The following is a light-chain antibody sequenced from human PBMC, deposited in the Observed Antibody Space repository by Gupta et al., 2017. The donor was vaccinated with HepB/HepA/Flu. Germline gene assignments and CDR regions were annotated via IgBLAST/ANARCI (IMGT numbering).Light chain of an antibody. CDR2: DVS. J-gene: IGKJ2*01. Sequence: DVVLTQSPLSLPVTLGQPASISCRSSQSLGYSDGSVWLSWFQQRPGQSPRRLIYDVSNRDSGVPARFTGSGSGTDFTLKISRVEAEDVGVYYCMQHNYWLHTFGQGTKLEI. CDR1: QSLGYSDGSVW. CDR3: MQHNYWLHT. V-gene: IGKV2-30*01.